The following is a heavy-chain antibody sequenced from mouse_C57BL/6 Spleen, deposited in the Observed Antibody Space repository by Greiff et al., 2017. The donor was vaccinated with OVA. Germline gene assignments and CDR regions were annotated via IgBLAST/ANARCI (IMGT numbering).Heavy chain of an antibody. CDR1: GYTFTSYW. CDR3: ARTGGLYGNFAY. J-gene: IGHJ3*01. V-gene: IGHV1-61*01. D-gene: IGHD2-1*01. Sequence: VQLQQPGAELVRPGSSVKLSCKASGYTFTSYWMDWVKQRPGQGLEWIGNIYPSDSETHYNQKFKDKATLTVDKSSSTAYMQLSSLTSEDSAVYYCARTGGLYGNFAYWGQGTLVTVSA. CDR2: IYPSDSET.